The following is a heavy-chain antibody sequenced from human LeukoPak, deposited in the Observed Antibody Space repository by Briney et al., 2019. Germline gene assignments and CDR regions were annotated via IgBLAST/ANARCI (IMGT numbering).Heavy chain of an antibody. V-gene: IGHV1-69*02. D-gene: IGHD2-2*02. CDR1: GGTFSSYT. CDR2: IIPILGIA. CDR3: ATDCSSTSCYIDHDAFDI. J-gene: IGHJ3*02. Sequence: GSSVKVSCKASGGTFSSYTISWVLQAPGQGLEWMGRIIPILGIANYAQKFQGRVTITADKSTSTAYMELSSLRSEDTAVYYCATDCSSTSCYIDHDAFDIWGQGTMVTVSS.